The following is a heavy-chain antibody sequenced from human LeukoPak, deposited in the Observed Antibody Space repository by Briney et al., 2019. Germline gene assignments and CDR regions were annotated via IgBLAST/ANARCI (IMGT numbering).Heavy chain of an antibody. Sequence: GGSLRLSCAASGFTFCTYGMNWVRQAPGKGLEWVSYISSSSTIYYADSVKGRFTISRDNAKNSLYLQMNSLRAEDTAVYYCARGSTYYDSSGQVPFDCWGQGTLVTVSS. J-gene: IGHJ4*02. CDR3: ARGSTYYDSSGQVPFDC. CDR1: GFTFCTYG. CDR2: ISSSSTI. D-gene: IGHD3-22*01. V-gene: IGHV3-48*01.